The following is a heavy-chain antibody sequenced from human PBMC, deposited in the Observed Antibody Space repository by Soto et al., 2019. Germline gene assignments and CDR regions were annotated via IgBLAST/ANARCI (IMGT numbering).Heavy chain of an antibody. CDR3: ARTAAIFSSWWGMDV. CDR2: ISYDGSNK. Sequence: QVQLVESGGGVVQPGRSLRLSCAASGFTFSSYAMHWVRQAPGKGLEWVAVISYDGSNKYYADSVKGRFTISRDNSKNTLYLQMNSLRAEDTAVYYCARTAAIFSSWWGMDVWGQGTTVTVSS. CDR1: GFTFSSYA. J-gene: IGHJ6*02. D-gene: IGHD2-8*02. V-gene: IGHV3-30-3*01.